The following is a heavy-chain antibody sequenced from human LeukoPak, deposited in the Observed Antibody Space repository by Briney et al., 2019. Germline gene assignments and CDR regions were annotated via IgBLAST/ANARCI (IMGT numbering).Heavy chain of an antibody. CDR2: IIPILGIA. D-gene: IGHD3-22*01. CDR3: ARTSTYDSSGYSYYFDY. J-gene: IGHJ4*02. CDR1: GGTFSSYA. Sequence: SVKVSCKASGGTFSSYAISWVRQAPGQGHEWMGRIIPILGIANYAQKFQGRVTITADKSTSTAYMELSSLRSEDTAVYYCARTSTYDSSGYSYYFDYWGQGTLVTVSS. V-gene: IGHV1-69*04.